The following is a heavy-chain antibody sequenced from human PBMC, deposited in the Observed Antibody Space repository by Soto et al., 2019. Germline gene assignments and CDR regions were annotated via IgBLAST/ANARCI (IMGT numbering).Heavy chain of an antibody. J-gene: IGHJ5*02. CDR1: GGSTNNYY. CDR2: TDNGGGT. V-gene: IGHV4-59*12. CDR3: ARGYCTGGRFCNCFGP. Sequence: QVQLQESGPGLVKPSETLSLTCTGSGGSTNNYYWSWIRQPPGKQLQRIGYTDNGGGTTANPTRHRRVTISENSSRDQISLSLPSVPAAAAAVYFCARGYCTGGRFCNCFGPWGPGTLVSVSS. D-gene: IGHD2-8*02.